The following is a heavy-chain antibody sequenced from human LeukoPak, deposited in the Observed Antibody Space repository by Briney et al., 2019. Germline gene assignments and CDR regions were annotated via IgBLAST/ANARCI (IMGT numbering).Heavy chain of an antibody. CDR3: ARDPSEKYNAFDY. Sequence: GGSLRLSCAASGFTFSDYYMSWIRQAPGKGLEWVSYISSSGSTIYYADSVKGRFTISRDNAKNSLYLQMNSLRAEDTAVYYCARDPSEKYNAFDYWGQGTLVTVSS. CDR2: ISSSGSTI. V-gene: IGHV3-11*04. D-gene: IGHD1-1*01. J-gene: IGHJ4*02. CDR1: GFTFSDYY.